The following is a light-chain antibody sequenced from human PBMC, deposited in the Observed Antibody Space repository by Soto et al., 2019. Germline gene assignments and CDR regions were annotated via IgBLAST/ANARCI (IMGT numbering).Light chain of an antibody. Sequence: EIVLTQAPGTLSLSPGERATLSCRASQSVSSSYLAWYQQKPGQAPRLLIYGASSRATGIPDRFSGSGSGTDFTLTISRLEPEDFAVYYWQQYGSSPPLTFGGGTKVEIK. CDR3: QQYGSSPPLT. CDR1: QSVSSSY. V-gene: IGKV3-20*01. J-gene: IGKJ4*01. CDR2: GAS.